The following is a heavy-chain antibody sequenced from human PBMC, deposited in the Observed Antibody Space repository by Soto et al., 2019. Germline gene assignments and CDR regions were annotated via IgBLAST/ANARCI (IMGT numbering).Heavy chain of an antibody. J-gene: IGHJ4*02. V-gene: IGHV1-18*01. CDR2: FSVNDGNI. D-gene: IGHD3-22*01. Sequence: ASLKVSCKTSAYTFTIYGISWVRQAPGQGLEWMGWFSVNDGNIRYAQKLQGRVTMTTDTSTSTAYMELSSLRSEDTAVYYCAREVNYYGSSGPQGYFDYWGQGTLVTVSS. CDR1: AYTFTIYG. CDR3: AREVNYYGSSGPQGYFDY.